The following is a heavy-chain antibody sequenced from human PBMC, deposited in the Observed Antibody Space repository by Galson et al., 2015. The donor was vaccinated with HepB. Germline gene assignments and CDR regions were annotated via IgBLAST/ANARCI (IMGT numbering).Heavy chain of an antibody. CDR2: ISYDGTNK. Sequence: SLRLSCAASGFTFNTYAIHWARQAPGKGLEWVAVISYDGTNKYYANSVKGRFTISRDNSKNTLHLQMSSLRAEDTAVYYCASELDLWFGDSWGGGFFDLWGRGTLVTVSS. D-gene: IGHD3-10*01. CDR1: GFTFNTYA. J-gene: IGHJ2*01. CDR3: ASELDLWFGDSWGGGFFDL. V-gene: IGHV3-30-3*01.